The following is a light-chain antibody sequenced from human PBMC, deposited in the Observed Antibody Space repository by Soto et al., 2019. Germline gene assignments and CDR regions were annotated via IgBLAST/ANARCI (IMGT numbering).Light chain of an antibody. CDR3: QQYGGLPWT. Sequence: EIVLTQSPDPLSLSPGERATLSCRASQSVSSNYLAWYQQIPGQAPRLLIYDASSRVPGIPDRFSGSGSGTDFTLTISRLEPEDFAVYCCQQYGGLPWTFGQGTKVEIK. CDR2: DAS. V-gene: IGKV3-20*01. J-gene: IGKJ1*01. CDR1: QSVSSNY.